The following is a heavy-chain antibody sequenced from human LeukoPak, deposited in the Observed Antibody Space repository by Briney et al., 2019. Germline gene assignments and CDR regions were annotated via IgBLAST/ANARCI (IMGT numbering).Heavy chain of an antibody. V-gene: IGHV1-69*01. D-gene: IGHD6-13*01. CDR3: ARIGATQQLANHFDY. Sequence: SVKVSCKASGGTFSSYAISWVGQAPGQGLEWMGGIIPIFGTANYAQKFQGRVTITADESTSTAYMELSSLRSEDTAVYYCARIGATQQLANHFDYWGQGTLVTVSS. CDR2: IIPIFGTA. J-gene: IGHJ4*02. CDR1: GGTFSSYA.